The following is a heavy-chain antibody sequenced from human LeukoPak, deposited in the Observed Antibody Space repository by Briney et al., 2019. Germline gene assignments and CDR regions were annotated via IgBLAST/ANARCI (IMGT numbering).Heavy chain of an antibody. Sequence: PSETLSLXXXVSGGSIXXXXXXXIRQPXGKXXXWIGYIXDXGSTKYXXXLKXRVTXXVXXXRNHLSLKLTSVTXADTAVYYCARGRSGGDWFDPWGQGTLVTVSS. CDR1: GGSIXXXX. CDR3: ARGRSGGDWFDP. D-gene: IGHD3-10*01. J-gene: IGHJ5*02. CDR2: IXDXGST. V-gene: IGHV4-59*01.